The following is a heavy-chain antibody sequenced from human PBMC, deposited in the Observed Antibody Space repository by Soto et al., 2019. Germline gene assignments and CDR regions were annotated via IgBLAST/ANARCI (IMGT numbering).Heavy chain of an antibody. CDR3: ARRTIFGLNWFDP. CDR2: IYYSGST. CDR1: GGSISSRSYY. Sequence: PSETLSLTCTVSGGSISSRSYYWGWIRQPPGKGLEWIGSIYYSGSTYYNPSLKSRVTISVDTSKNQFSLKLSSVTAADTAVYYCARRTIFGLNWFDPWGQGTLVTVSS. V-gene: IGHV4-39*01. J-gene: IGHJ5*02. D-gene: IGHD3-3*01.